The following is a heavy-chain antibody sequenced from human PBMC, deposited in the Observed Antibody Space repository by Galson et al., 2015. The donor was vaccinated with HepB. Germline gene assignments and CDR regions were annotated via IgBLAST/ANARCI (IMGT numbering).Heavy chain of an antibody. CDR2: IYPGDADT. D-gene: IGHD1-26*01. J-gene: IGHJ3*02. CDR1: GYSFTSYW. V-gene: IGHV5-51*01. Sequence: QSGAEVKKSGESLKISCKGSGYSFTSYWIGWVRQMPGKGLEWMGIIYPGDADTRYSPSVQGHVTISADKFLNTAYLQWSSLKAPDTAMYYCARSGGYSNSVVGAFDIWGQGTMVAVSS. CDR3: ARSGGYSNSVVGAFDI.